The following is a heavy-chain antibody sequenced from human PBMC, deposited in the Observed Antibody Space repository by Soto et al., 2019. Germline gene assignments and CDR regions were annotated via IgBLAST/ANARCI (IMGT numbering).Heavy chain of an antibody. CDR2: IYHSGTT. J-gene: IGHJ6*02. D-gene: IGHD3-10*01. CDR1: GDSISDINW. CDR3: ARFGGGMDV. V-gene: IGHV4-4*02. Sequence: QVQLQESGPGLVKPSGTLSLTCAVSGDSISDINWWYWIRQPPGKGLEWIGEIYHSGTTHYNPSLMSRLTISVDKSKNQFSLKLSSVTAADTAVYYCARFGGGMDVWGQGTTVTVSS.